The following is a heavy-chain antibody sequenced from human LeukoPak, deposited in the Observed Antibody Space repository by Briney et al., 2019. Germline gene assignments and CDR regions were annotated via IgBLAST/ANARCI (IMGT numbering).Heavy chain of an antibody. CDR3: ARVRSSSFDY. CDR1: GFTFDDYA. CDR2: ISGSGGST. Sequence: GGSLRLSCAASGFTFDDYAMHWVRQAPGKGLEWVSAISGSGGSTYYADSVKGRFTISRDNSKNTLYLQMNSLRAEDTAVYYCARVRSSSFDYWGQGTLVTVSS. J-gene: IGHJ4*02. D-gene: IGHD6-6*01. V-gene: IGHV3-23*01.